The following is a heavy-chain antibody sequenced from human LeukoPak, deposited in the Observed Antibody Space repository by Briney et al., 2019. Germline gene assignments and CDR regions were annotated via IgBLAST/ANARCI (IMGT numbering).Heavy chain of an antibody. CDR1: GFTFSSYN. Sequence: GGSLRLSCAASGFTFSSYNMNWVRQAPGKGLEWVSAISDSSRYIYYADSVKGRFTISRDNAKNSLYLQMNSLRAEDTAVYYCAREPYGDYSSFDYWGQGTLVTVSS. D-gene: IGHD4-17*01. J-gene: IGHJ4*02. CDR2: ISDSSRYI. V-gene: IGHV3-21*01. CDR3: AREPYGDYSSFDY.